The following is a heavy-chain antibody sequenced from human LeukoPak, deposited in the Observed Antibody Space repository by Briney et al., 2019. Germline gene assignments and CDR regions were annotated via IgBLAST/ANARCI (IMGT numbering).Heavy chain of an antibody. V-gene: IGHV3-33*06. CDR1: GFTFSSYG. CDR3: AKDRSGWSLDY. Sequence: GRSLRLSCAASGFTFSSYGMHWVRQAPGKGLEWVAVIWYDGSNKYYADPMKGRFTISRDNSKNTLFLHMNSLRAEDTAVYYCAKDRSGWSLDYWGQGTLVTVSS. D-gene: IGHD6-19*01. J-gene: IGHJ4*02. CDR2: IWYDGSNK.